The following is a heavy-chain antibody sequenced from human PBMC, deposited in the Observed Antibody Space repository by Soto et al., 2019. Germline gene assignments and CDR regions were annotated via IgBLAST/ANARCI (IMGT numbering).Heavy chain of an antibody. CDR1: VDSIISGEYY. CDR3: ARDCTSTSCYDYDYYTLDV. V-gene: IGHV4-30-4*01. D-gene: IGHD2-2*01. CDR2: IYYSGYT. Sequence: SETLSLTCTFSVDSIISGEYYWSWIRQPPGKGLEWIGYIYYSGYTYYNPSLKSRVAISIDTSKNQFSLKLSSVTAADTAVYYCARDCTSTSCYDYDYYTLDVWGQGTTVTVSS. J-gene: IGHJ6*02.